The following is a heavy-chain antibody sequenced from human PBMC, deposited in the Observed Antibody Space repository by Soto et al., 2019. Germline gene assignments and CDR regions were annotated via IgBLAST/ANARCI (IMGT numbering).Heavy chain of an antibody. V-gene: IGHV4-39*01. J-gene: IGHJ2*01. CDR3: ATSSVSRLLNHWYFDL. CDR2: ISFGVTT. Sequence: QVHLQESGPGLVKPSETLSLTCSVSGGSISSSDYYWGWVRQPPGKGLEWIGSISFGVTTYYSPSLRSRLTISVDTSNNQFSLKLSYVTAADTAVYYCATSSVSRLLNHWYFDLWGRGTLVTVSS. CDR1: GGSISSSDYY.